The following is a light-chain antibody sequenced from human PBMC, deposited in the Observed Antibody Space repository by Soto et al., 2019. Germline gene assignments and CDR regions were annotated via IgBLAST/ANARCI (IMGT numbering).Light chain of an antibody. CDR1: QSVSSSY. Sequence: EIVLTQSPGTLSLSPGERATLSCRASQSVSSSYLAWYQQKPGQAPRLLIYGASSRATCIPDRFSGSGSGTDFTLTISRLEPEDFALYYCQQYGSSPPTFCQGNKVEIK. V-gene: IGKV3-20*01. J-gene: IGKJ1*01. CDR3: QQYGSSPPT. CDR2: GAS.